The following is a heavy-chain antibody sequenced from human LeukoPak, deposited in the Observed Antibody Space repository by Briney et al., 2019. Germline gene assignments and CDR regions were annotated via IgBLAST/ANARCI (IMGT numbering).Heavy chain of an antibody. Sequence: SQTLSLTCAISGDSVSSNSAAWNWIRQSPSRGLEWLGRTYYRSKWYNDYAVSVKSRIIINPDTSKNHFSLQLKSVTHEDTAVYYCARVFRSGFDSWGQGTLVTVSS. CDR3: ARVFRSGFDS. D-gene: IGHD1-14*01. CDR2: TYYRSKWYN. CDR1: GDSVSSNSAA. V-gene: IGHV6-1*01. J-gene: IGHJ4*02.